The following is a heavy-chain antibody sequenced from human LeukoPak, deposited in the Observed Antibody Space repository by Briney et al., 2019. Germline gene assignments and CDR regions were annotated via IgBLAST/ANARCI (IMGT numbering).Heavy chain of an antibody. CDR2: VSHSGNT. CDR3: ARAGSGWSFDY. J-gene: IGHJ4*02. V-gene: IGHV4-59*02. CDR1: GGFVSTYY. D-gene: IGHD6-19*01. Sequence: SETLSLTCTVSGGFVSTYYWSWIRQPPGKELEWIGYVSHSGNTNCNPSLKSRLTMSLDTSKNHFSLRLSSVNAADTAVYYCARAGSGWSFDYWGQGSLVTVSS.